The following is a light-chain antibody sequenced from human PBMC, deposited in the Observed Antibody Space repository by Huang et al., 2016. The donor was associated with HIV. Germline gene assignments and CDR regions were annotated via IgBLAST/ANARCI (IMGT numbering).Light chain of an antibody. CDR1: QDISNS. J-gene: IGKJ3*01. V-gene: IGKV1-NL1*01. CDR3: QHYSTSPPGFT. Sequence: DIQMTQSPSSLSASAGDRVTINCRASQDISNSLAWYQQKPGKAPKLLLSSASRLESGVPSRCSGSGSGADYTLTSSSLQPEDFATYYCQHYSTSPPGFTFGPGTKVDV. CDR2: SAS.